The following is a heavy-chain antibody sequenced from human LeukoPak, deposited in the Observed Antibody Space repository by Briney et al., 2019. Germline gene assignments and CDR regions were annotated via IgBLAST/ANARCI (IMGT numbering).Heavy chain of an antibody. CDR1: GYTFTGYY. V-gene: IGHV1-2*02. CDR3: ARVRETYLSEAYDY. Sequence: ASVKVSCKAFGYTFTGYYLHWVRQAPGQGLEWMGWINPNSGGTNYAQKFQGRVTMNRDTSISTAYMELSRLRSDDTAVYYCARVRETYLSEAYDYWGQGTLVTVSS. D-gene: IGHD2/OR15-2a*01. CDR2: INPNSGGT. J-gene: IGHJ4*02.